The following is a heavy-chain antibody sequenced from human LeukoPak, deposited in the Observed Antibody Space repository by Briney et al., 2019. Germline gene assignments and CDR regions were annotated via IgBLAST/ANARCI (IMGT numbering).Heavy chain of an antibody. V-gene: IGHV1-18*01. CDR2: ISAYNGNT. CDR3: ARYGTMVRGVIKDYYYGMDV. J-gene: IGHJ6*02. CDR1: GYTFTSYG. D-gene: IGHD3-10*01. Sequence: EASVKVSCKASGYTFTSYGISWVRQAPGQGLEWMGWISAYNGNTNYAQKFQGRVTITADKSTSTAYMELSSLRSEDTAVYYCARYGTMVRGVIKDYYYGMDVWGQGTTVTVSS.